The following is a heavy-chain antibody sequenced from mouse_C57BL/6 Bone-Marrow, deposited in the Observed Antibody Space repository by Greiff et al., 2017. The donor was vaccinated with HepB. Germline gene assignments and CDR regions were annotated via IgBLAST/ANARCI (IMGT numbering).Heavy chain of an antibody. J-gene: IGHJ2*01. Sequence: LVESGAELVRPGASVTLSCKASGYTFTDYEMHWVKQTPVHGLEWIGAIDPETGGTAYNQKFKGKAILTADESSSTAYMELRSLTSEDSAVYYCTSSYTRGYWGQGTTLTVSS. CDR3: TSSYTRGY. CDR1: GYTFTDYE. D-gene: IGHD2-10*01. CDR2: IDPETGGT. V-gene: IGHV1-15*01.